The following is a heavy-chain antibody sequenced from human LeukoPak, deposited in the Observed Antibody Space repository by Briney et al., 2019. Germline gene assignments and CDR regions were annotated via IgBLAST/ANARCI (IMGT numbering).Heavy chain of an antibody. Sequence: GGSLRLSCAASGFTFSSYGMSWVRQAPGKGLERVSYISTTSSTIYYADSVKGRFTISRDNAQNSLYLQMNSLRDEDTAVYYCARYCTSGSCYSDHWGQGTLVTVSS. V-gene: IGHV3-48*02. CDR3: ARYCTSGSCYSDH. CDR2: ISTTSSTI. CDR1: GFTFSSYG. D-gene: IGHD2-15*01. J-gene: IGHJ4*02.